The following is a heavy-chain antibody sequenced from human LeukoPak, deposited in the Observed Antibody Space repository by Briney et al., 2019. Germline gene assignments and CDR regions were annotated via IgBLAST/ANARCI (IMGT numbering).Heavy chain of an antibody. CDR1: GFTFSSYA. CDR3: AKPVDSSGYYYFDY. Sequence: HPGGSLRLSCAASGFTFSSYAMSWVRQAPGKGLEWVSAISGSGGSTYNADSVKGRFTISRDNSKNTLYLQMNSLRAEDTAVYYCAKPVDSSGYYYFDYWGQGTLVTVSS. J-gene: IGHJ4*02. D-gene: IGHD3-22*01. V-gene: IGHV3-23*01. CDR2: ISGSGGST.